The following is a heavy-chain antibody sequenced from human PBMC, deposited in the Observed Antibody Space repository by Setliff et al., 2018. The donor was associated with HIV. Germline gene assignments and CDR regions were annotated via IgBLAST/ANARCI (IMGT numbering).Heavy chain of an antibody. J-gene: IGHJ4*02. CDR1: GGSLSGHF. CDR2: INRSGST. V-gene: IGHV4-34*01. D-gene: IGHD7-27*01. Sequence: SETLSLTCAVYGGSLSGHFWSWIRQPPGKGLEWIGEINRSGSTNYNSSLKSRVTMSVDTSKRQFSLKLASVTAADTAIYYCASLGMGAFGDYWGQGTLVTVSS. CDR3: ASLGMGAFGDY.